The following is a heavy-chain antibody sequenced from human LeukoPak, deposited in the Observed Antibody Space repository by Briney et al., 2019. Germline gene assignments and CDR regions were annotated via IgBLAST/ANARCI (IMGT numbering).Heavy chain of an antibody. CDR1: GYTFTGYY. CDR2: INPNSGGT. V-gene: IGHV1-2*02. Sequence: ASVKVFCKASGYTFTGYYMHWVRQAPGQGLEWMGWINPNSGGTNYAQKFQGRVTMTRDTSISTAYMELSRLRSDDTAVYYCARDAGGGIAAAGHLDYWGQGTLVTVSS. CDR3: ARDAGGGIAAAGHLDY. D-gene: IGHD6-13*01. J-gene: IGHJ4*02.